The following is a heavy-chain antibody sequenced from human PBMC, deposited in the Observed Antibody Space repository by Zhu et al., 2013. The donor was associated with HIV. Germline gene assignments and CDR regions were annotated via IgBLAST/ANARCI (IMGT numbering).Heavy chain of an antibody. Sequence: QVQLAQSGAELKKPGASVKVSCQASGYTFTRFGISWVRQAPGQGLEWMGWISPKNGDTNYAQNFQGKVTMTTDTSTNTAYMELMRLTSDDTAVYYCATSDEYSTSEGWGWFDPWGQGTLVIISS. CDR3: ATSDEYSTSEGWGWFDP. CDR1: GYTFTRFG. CDR2: ISPKNGDT. J-gene: IGHJ5*02. D-gene: IGHD6-6*01. V-gene: IGHV1-18*01.